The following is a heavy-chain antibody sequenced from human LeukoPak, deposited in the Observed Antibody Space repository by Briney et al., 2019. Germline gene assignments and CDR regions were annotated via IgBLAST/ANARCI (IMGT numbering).Heavy chain of an antibody. V-gene: IGHV1-69*05. Sequence: SVKVSCKASGGTFSSYAISWVRQAPGQGLDWMGRIIPIFGTANYAQKFQGRVTITTDESTSTAYMELSSLRSEDTAVYYCASRITAGYYYYMDVWGKGTTVTVSS. CDR2: IIPIFGTA. J-gene: IGHJ6*03. D-gene: IGHD3-10*01. CDR1: GGTFSSYA. CDR3: ASRITAGYYYYMDV.